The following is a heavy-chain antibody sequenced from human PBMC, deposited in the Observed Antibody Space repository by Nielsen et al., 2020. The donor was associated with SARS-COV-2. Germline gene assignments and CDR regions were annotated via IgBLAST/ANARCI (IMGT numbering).Heavy chain of an antibody. CDR3: AREWDDYESSAYDY. J-gene: IGHJ4*02. D-gene: IGHD3-22*01. CDR2: ITPIGATT. Sequence: ASVKVSCKASGYTFTDNYLHWVRQAPGQGLEWMGIITPIGATTTYARKFQGRVTMTRDTSTSTVYMELRSLRPDDTATYYCAREWDDYESSAYDYWGQGTLVTVSP. V-gene: IGHV1-46*01. CDR1: GYTFTDNY.